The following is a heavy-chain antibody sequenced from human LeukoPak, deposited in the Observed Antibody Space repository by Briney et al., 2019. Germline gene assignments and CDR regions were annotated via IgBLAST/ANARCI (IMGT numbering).Heavy chain of an antibody. D-gene: IGHD1-26*01. CDR2: ISGYSGNT. J-gene: IGHJ4*02. CDR1: GYTFTTYG. CDR3: ARDYRGSYYFY. V-gene: IGHV1-18*01. Sequence: APVKVSCKASGYTFTTYGISWVRQAPGQGLEWVGWISGYSGNTDYAQKFQDRVTMTTDTSTSTAYMELRSLSSDDTAVYYCARDYRGSYYFYWGQGTLVTVSS.